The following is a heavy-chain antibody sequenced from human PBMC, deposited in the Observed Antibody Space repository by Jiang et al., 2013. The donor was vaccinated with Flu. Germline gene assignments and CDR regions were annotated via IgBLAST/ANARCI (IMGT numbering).Heavy chain of an antibody. CDR3: VKEDRRDTAMVWDYYGMDV. V-gene: IGHV3-64D*06. D-gene: IGHD5-18*01. J-gene: IGHJ6*02. Sequence: QLVESGGGLVQPGGSLRLSCSASGFTFSSYAMHWVRQAPGKGLEYVSAISSNGGSTYYADSVKGRFTISRDNSKNTLYLQMSSLRAEDTAVYYCVKEDRRDTAMVWDYYGMDVWGQGTTVTVSS. CDR1: GFTFSSYA. CDR2: ISSNGGST.